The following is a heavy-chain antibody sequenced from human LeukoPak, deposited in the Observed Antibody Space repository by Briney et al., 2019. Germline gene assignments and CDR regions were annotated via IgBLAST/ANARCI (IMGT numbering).Heavy chain of an antibody. CDR3: ASVKYGDYGEGLYYFDY. D-gene: IGHD4-17*01. V-gene: IGHV4-39*07. CDR1: GGSISSSSYY. CDR2: IYYSGST. Sequence: SETLSLTCTVSGGSISSSSYYWGWIRQPPGKGLEWIGSIYYSGSTYYNPSLKSRVTISVDKSKNQFSLKLSSVTAADTAVYYCASVKYGDYGEGLYYFDYWGQGTLVTVSS. J-gene: IGHJ4*02.